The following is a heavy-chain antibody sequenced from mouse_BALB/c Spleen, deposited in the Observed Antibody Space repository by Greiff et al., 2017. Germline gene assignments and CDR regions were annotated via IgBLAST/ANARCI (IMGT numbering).Heavy chain of an antibody. Sequence: EVKLLESGGDLVKPGGSLSLSCAASGFSFSSYGVSWVRQTPDKRLEWVATISSGGSYTYYPDSVKGRCTISRDNAKNTLYLQMSSLKSEDTAMYYCDRHGIQRTFYWGQGTTLTVSS. D-gene: IGHD4-1*01. V-gene: IGHV5-6*01. J-gene: IGHJ2*01. CDR3: DRHGIQRTFY. CDR2: ISSGGSYT. CDR1: GFSFSSYG.